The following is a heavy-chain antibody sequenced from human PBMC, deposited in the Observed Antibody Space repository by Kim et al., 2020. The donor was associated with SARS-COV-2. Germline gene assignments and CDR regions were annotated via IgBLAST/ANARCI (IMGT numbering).Heavy chain of an antibody. D-gene: IGHD3-3*01. CDR3: ARDRPNDFWSGYYLAKDYYYYYMDV. V-gene: IGHV4-61*01. Sequence: SETLSLTCTVSGGSVSSGSYYWSWIRQPPGKGLEWIGYIYYSGSTNYNPSLKSRVTISVDTSKNQFSLKLSSVTAADTAVYYCARDRPNDFWSGYYLAKDYYYYYMDVWGKGTTVTVS. CDR2: IYYSGST. J-gene: IGHJ6*03. CDR1: GGSVSSGSYY.